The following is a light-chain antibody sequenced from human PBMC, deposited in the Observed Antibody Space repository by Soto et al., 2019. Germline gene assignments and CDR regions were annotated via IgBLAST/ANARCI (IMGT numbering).Light chain of an antibody. CDR3: SSYAGSNNLV. CDR2: EVI. CDR1: SSDVGGYNY. V-gene: IGLV2-8*01. Sequence: QSALTQPPSASGSPGQSVTISCTGTSSDVGGYNYVSWYQHHPGKAPKLMIYEVIRRPSGVPDRFSGSKSGNTASLTVSGLRAEDEADYYCSSYAGSNNLVFGGGTKLTVL. J-gene: IGLJ2*01.